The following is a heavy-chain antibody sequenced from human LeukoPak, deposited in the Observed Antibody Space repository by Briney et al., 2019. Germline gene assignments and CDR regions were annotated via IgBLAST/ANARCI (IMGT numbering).Heavy chain of an antibody. Sequence: SQTLSLTCALSGDSVSSNSAAWNWIRQSPSRGLEWLGRTYYRSKWYTDYAGSVKSRITINPDTSKNQFSLHLISVTPEDTAVYYCARYSSGWAYFDYWGQGALVTVSS. CDR2: TYYRSKWYT. J-gene: IGHJ4*02. CDR1: GDSVSSNSAA. D-gene: IGHD6-19*01. CDR3: ARYSSGWAYFDY. V-gene: IGHV6-1*01.